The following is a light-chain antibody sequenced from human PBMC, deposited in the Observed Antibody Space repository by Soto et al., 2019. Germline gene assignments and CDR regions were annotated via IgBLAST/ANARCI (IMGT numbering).Light chain of an antibody. CDR2: DAS. CDR3: QQRADWPPALT. CDR1: QGVSNL. Sequence: EIVLTQSPDTLSLSPGDRATLSCRASQGVSNLLAWYQQRPGQAPRLLIYDASKRATGVPARFSGSGSGTDXTLTISSLEPEDFAVYYCQQRADWPPALTFGGGTKVDI. J-gene: IGKJ4*01. V-gene: IGKV3-11*01.